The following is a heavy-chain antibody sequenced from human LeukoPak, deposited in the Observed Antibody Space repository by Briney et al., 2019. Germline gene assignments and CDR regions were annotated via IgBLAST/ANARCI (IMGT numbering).Heavy chain of an antibody. Sequence: GGSLRLSCEASGFTLSNYWMSWVRQAPGKRPEWVANIKQDGVDKYYVDSVKGRFTISRDNAKNSLFLQMNSLRAEDTAVYYCARELLWAFDYWGQGTLVTVSS. D-gene: IGHD2-21*01. J-gene: IGHJ4*02. CDR2: IKQDGVDK. CDR3: ARELLWAFDY. CDR1: GFTLSNYW. V-gene: IGHV3-7*01.